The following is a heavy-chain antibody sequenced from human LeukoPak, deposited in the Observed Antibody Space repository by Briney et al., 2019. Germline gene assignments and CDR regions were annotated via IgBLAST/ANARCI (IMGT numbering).Heavy chain of an antibody. CDR3: ARDYYYDSSAGMDV. D-gene: IGHD3-22*01. V-gene: IGHV3-23*01. CDR2: ISGSGGST. CDR1: GFTFSSYA. J-gene: IGHJ6*02. Sequence: GGSLRLSCAASGFTFSSYAMSWVRQAPGKGLEWVSAISGSGGSTYYADSVKGRFTISRDNSKNTLYLQMNSLRAEDTAVYYCARDYYYDSSAGMDVWGQGTTVTVSS.